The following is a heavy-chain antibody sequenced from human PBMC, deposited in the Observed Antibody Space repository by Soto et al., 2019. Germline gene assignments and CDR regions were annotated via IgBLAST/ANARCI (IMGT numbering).Heavy chain of an antibody. V-gene: IGHV3-66*01. D-gene: IGHD6-13*01. CDR3: ARVRSSWEYYYYGMDV. J-gene: IGHJ6*02. CDR2: IYSGGST. Sequence: KGLEWVSVIYSGGSTYYADSVKGRFTISRDNSKNTLYLQMNSLRAEDTAVYYCARVRSSWEYYYYGMDVWGQGTTVSVSS.